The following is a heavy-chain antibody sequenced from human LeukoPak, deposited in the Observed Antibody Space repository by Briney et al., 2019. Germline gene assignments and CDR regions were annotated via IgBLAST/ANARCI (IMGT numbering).Heavy chain of an antibody. CDR2: ISSSGSYI. D-gene: IGHD6-13*01. CDR3: ARDAVYCSSWHYY. Sequence: GGSLRLSCAASTFTYSSYNMNWVGQAPGTGMEWVLSISSSGSYIYYAASLMGRFTVSRDNAMKSLYLQINSLTADYTAMYYCARDAVYCSSWHYYWGQGTLVTVSS. J-gene: IGHJ4*02. V-gene: IGHV3-21*01. CDR1: TFTYSSYN.